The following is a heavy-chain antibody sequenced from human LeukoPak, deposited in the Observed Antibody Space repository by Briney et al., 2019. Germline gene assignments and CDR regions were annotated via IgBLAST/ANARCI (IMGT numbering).Heavy chain of an antibody. J-gene: IGHJ4*02. Sequence: GGALRHSCAASGFTFSSYAMSWVRQAPGKGLEWVSAIRDSGSSTHYADSVKGRFTTSRDNSKNTLFLQMYSLRAEDTAIYYCAKYGPQDSGSSHFDYRGQGALVTVSS. CDR3: AKYGPQDSGSSHFDY. CDR2: IRDSGSST. V-gene: IGHV3-23*01. D-gene: IGHD1-26*01. CDR1: GFTFSSYA.